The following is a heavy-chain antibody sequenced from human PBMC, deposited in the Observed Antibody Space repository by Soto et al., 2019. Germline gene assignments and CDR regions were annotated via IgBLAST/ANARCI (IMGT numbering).Heavy chain of an antibody. Sequence: PGGSLRLSCAASGFTFSTYSMNWVRQAPGKGLEWVTSISDSSSYIYYADSVKGRFTISRDNAKNPLYLQMNSLRAEDTAVYYCARVMYYYGSGSPDYWGQGTLVTVSS. CDR2: ISDSSSYI. V-gene: IGHV3-21*01. CDR1: GFTFSTYS. D-gene: IGHD3-10*01. J-gene: IGHJ4*02. CDR3: ARVMYYYGSGSPDY.